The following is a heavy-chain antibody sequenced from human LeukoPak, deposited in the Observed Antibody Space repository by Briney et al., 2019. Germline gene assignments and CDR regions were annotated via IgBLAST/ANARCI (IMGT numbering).Heavy chain of an antibody. Sequence: GGSLRLSCAASVFTFSNSAMSWVRQAPGKGLEWAAAITGSGYNTYYADSVKGRFIISRDNSKNTVYLYVNNVRADDTAVYYCAKDPSGVDPWGQGTLVTVSS. CDR2: ITGSGYNT. J-gene: IGHJ5*01. CDR1: VFTFSNSA. V-gene: IGHV3-23*01. CDR3: AKDPSGVDP.